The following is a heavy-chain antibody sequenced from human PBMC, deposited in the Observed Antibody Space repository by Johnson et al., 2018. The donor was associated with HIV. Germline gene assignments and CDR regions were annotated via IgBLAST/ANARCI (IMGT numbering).Heavy chain of an antibody. Sequence: QMMLVESGGGVVQPGRSLRLSCAASGFTFSSYAMHWVRQAPGKGLEWVAVISYDGGSKYYADSVKGRFTISRDNSNNTLYVEMNSLRAEDTAVFYCARGAPNWNYEPFSDAFDIWGQGTMVTVSS. CDR3: ARGAPNWNYEPFSDAFDI. CDR2: ISYDGGSK. J-gene: IGHJ3*02. CDR1: GFTFSSYA. V-gene: IGHV3-30-3*01. D-gene: IGHD1-7*01.